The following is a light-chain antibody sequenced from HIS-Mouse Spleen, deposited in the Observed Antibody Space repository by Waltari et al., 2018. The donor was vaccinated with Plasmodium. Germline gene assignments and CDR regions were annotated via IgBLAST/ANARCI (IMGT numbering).Light chain of an antibody. J-gene: IGKJ1*01. Sequence: IVLTPSPGTLSLPRGDRATPSCRATQSVSSSYLAWYQQKPGQAPRLLIYGASSRATGIPDRFSGSGSGTDFTRTISRLGPEDFAVYYCQQYGSSGTFGQGTKVEIK. CDR1: QSVSSSY. CDR2: GAS. V-gene: IGKV3-20*01. CDR3: QQYGSSGT.